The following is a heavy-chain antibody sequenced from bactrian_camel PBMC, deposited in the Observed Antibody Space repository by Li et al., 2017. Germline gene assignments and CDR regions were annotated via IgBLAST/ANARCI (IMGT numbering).Heavy chain of an antibody. CDR2: FETDGSA. V-gene: IGHV3S53*01. D-gene: IGHD2*01. CDR1: GGYTSSCKYD. Sequence: HVQLVESGGGSVQAGGSLRLSCTASGGYTSSCKYDMNWYRQAPGKAREFVSGFETDGSASYADAVKGRFTIFQNKTKDVMYMYLQMNSLKPEDTALYYCTTSNAGSLSRSQATQVTVS. J-gene: IGHJ4*01.